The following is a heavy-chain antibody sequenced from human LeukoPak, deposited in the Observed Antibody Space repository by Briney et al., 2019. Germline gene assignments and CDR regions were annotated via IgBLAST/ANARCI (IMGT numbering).Heavy chain of an antibody. CDR2: ISYDGSNK. V-gene: IGHV3-30*04. Sequence: GGSLRLSCAASGFTFSSYAMHWVRQAPGKGLEWVAVISYDGSNKYYADSVKGRFTISRDDSKNTLYLQMNSLRAEDTAVYYCAKSHGHSYYDILTGYSDYWGQGTLVTVSS. D-gene: IGHD3-9*01. J-gene: IGHJ4*02. CDR3: AKSHGHSYYDILTGYSDY. CDR1: GFTFSSYA.